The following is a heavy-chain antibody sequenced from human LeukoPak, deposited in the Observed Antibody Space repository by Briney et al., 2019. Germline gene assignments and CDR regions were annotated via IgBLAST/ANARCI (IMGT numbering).Heavy chain of an antibody. V-gene: IGHV1-2*06. J-gene: IGHJ4*02. CDR3: ARLEAIVAGKYYLDY. Sequence: ASVKVSCKASGYTFTGYYMHWVRQAPGQGLEWMGRINPNSGGTNYAQKFQGRVTMTRDTSISTAYMELSRLRSDDTAVYYCARLEAIVAGKYYLDYWGQGTLVTVSS. D-gene: IGHD2-21*01. CDR1: GYTFTGYY. CDR2: INPNSGGT.